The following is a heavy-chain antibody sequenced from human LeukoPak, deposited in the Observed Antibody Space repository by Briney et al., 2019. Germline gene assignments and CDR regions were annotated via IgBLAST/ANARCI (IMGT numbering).Heavy chain of an antibody. CDR1: GFTFSRYG. Sequence: GRSLRLSCAASGFTFSRYGMHWVRQAPGKGLEWVAVISYDGSNKYYGHSVKGRFTISRDNSKNTLYLQMNSLRAEDTAVYYCAKGYGDFPFDYWGQGTLVTVSS. CDR2: ISYDGSNK. D-gene: IGHD4-17*01. V-gene: IGHV3-30*18. J-gene: IGHJ4*02. CDR3: AKGYGDFPFDY.